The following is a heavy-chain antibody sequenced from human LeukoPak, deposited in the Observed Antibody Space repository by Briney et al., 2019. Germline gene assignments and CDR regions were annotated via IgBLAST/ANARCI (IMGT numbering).Heavy chain of an antibody. CDR1: GGSISSGSFY. J-gene: IGHJ4*02. CDR3: ARELGYYDSSGYDH. CDR2: FYYSGNA. D-gene: IGHD3-22*01. Sequence: SETLPLTCTVSGGSISSGSFYWGWIRQPPGKGLEWIGSFYYSGNAYYNPSLRGRVTISIDTSKSQFSLKLKSVTAADTAVYYCARELGYYDSSGYDHWGQGTLVTVSS. V-gene: IGHV4-39*07.